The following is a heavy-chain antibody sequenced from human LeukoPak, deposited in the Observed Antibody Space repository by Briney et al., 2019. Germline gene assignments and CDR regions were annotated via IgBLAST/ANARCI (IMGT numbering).Heavy chain of an antibody. CDR1: GYSISSGYH. V-gene: IGHV4-38-2*02. D-gene: IGHD3-16*01. CDR3: ARSEIDDYSRY. CDR2: IYQDGST. J-gene: IGHJ4*02. Sequence: SETLSLTCTVSGYSISSGYHWAWFRQTPGKGLEWLGSIYQDGSTYDNLSRKSRVTLSVDTSKNQFSLKMKTVTVADTAVYYCARSEIDDYSRYWGQGTRVIVSS.